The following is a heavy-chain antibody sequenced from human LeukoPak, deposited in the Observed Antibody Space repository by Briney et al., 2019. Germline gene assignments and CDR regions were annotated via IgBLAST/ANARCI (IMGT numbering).Heavy chain of an antibody. Sequence: PSETLSLTCTVSGGSISSSSYYWGWIRQPPGKGLEWIGSIYYGGSTYYNPSLKSRVTISVDTSKNQFSLKLSSVTAADTAVYYCARTANYYYYYMDVWGKGTTVTISS. V-gene: IGHV4-39*01. CDR1: GGSISSSSYY. CDR2: IYYGGST. J-gene: IGHJ6*03. CDR3: ARTANYYYYYMDV.